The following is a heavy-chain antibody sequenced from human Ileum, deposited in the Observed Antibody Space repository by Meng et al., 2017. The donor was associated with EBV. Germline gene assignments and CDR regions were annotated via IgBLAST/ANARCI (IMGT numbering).Heavy chain of an antibody. J-gene: IGHJ4*02. D-gene: IGHD3-16*01. V-gene: IGHV3-53*01. CDR3: ARDGGVTDYYFDH. CDR1: GFTVSYHY. Sequence: EVQLVESGGGLIQPGGXXGLSCAAAGFTVSYHYMNWVRQAPGKGLEWVSVIYTGGSTHYGDSVKGRFTISRDNSKNTLYLQMNSLRAEDTAVYYCARDGGVTDYYFDHWGQGTLVTVSS. CDR2: IYTGGST.